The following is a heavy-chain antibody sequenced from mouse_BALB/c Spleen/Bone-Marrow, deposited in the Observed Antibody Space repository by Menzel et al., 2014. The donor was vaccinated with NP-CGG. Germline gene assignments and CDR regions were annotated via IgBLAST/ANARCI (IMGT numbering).Heavy chain of an antibody. V-gene: IGHV10-1*02. CDR3: VRQVITTVPYAMDY. D-gene: IGHD1-1*01. Sequence: EVKLMESGGGLVQPKGSLKLSCAASGFTFNTYAMNWVRQAPGKGLEWVARIRSKSNNYATYYADSVKDRFTISRDDSQSMLYLQMNNLKTEDTAMYYCVRQVITTVPYAMDYWGQGTSVTVSS. CDR1: GFTFNTYA. J-gene: IGHJ4*01. CDR2: IRSKSNNYAT.